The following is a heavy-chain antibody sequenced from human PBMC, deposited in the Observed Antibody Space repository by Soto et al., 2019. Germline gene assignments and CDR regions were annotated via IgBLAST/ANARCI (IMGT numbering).Heavy chain of an antibody. CDR3: ARGNHRWLQLWYFDL. D-gene: IGHD5-12*01. CDR2: IIPIFGTA. Sequence: QVQLVQSGAEVKKPGSSVTVSCKASGGTFSSYTISWVRQAPGQGLEWMGGIIPIFGTANYAQKFQGRVTITEYESTSTAHMELRSLRSEDTAVYYCARGNHRWLQLWYFDLWGRGTLVTVSS. J-gene: IGHJ2*01. V-gene: IGHV1-69*12. CDR1: GGTFSSYT.